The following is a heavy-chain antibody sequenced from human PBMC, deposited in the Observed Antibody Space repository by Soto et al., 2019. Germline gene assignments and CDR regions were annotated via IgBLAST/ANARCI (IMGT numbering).Heavy chain of an antibody. V-gene: IGHV3-30-3*01. Sequence: QVQLVESGGGVVQPGRSLRLSCAASGFTFSSYAMHWVRQAPGKGLEWVAVISYDGSNKYYADSVKGRFTISRDNSKNTLYLQMNSLRAEDTAVYYCARDHDYGGHLKAFDIWGQGTMVTVSS. CDR3: ARDHDYGGHLKAFDI. CDR1: GFTFSSYA. D-gene: IGHD4-17*01. CDR2: ISYDGSNK. J-gene: IGHJ3*02.